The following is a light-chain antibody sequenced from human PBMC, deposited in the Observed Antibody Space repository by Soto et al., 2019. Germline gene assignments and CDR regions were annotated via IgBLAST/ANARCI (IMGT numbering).Light chain of an antibody. CDR1: QSVSSK. V-gene: IGKV3D-15*01. Sequence: ETVMTQSPATLSVSPGERATLSCRASQSVSSKLAWYQQKPGQAPRLLIYGASTRATGIPARFSGSGSGTEFTLTISSLQSEDFAVYYCQQYNKWPWTFGQGTQVDIK. CDR3: QQYNKWPWT. J-gene: IGKJ1*01. CDR2: GAS.